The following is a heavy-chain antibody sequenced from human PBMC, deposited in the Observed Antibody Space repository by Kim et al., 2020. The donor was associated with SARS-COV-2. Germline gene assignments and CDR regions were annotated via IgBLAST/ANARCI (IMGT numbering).Heavy chain of an antibody. D-gene: IGHD6-19*01. V-gene: IGHV1-69*01. CDR3: ARGGLSSGWPDAFDI. J-gene: IGHJ3*02. Sequence: QKFQGRVTITADESTCTAYMELSSLRSEDTAVYYCARGGLSSGWPDAFDIWGQGTMVTVSS.